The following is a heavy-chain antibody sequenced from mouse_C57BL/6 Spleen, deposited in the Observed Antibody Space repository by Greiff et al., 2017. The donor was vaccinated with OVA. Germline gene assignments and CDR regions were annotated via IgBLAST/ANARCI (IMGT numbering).Heavy chain of an antibody. CDR2: ISSGGDYI. D-gene: IGHD2-1*01. J-gene: IGHJ4*01. CDR1: GFTFSSYA. V-gene: IGHV5-9-1*02. CDR3: TRDNYGNYGAMDY. Sequence: EVQGVESGEGLVKPGGSLKLSCAASGFTFSSYAMSWVRQTPEKRLEWVAYISSGGDYIYYADTVKGRFTISRDNARNTLYLQMSSLKSEDTAMYYCTRDNYGNYGAMDYWGQGTSVTVSS.